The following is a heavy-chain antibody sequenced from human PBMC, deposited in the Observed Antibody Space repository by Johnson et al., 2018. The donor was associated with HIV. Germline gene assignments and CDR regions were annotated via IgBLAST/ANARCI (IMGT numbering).Heavy chain of an antibody. J-gene: IGHJ3*02. D-gene: IGHD7-27*01. CDR3: ARGRDSTGDGGAFDI. V-gene: IGHV3-7*05. CDR1: GFTFGNYW. CDR2: INQDGREK. Sequence: EVHLVESGGGLVQPGGSLRLSCAASGFTFGNYWMSWVRQAPGKGLEWVANINQDGREKYAVDSVKGRFTISRDNAKNSTYLQMNSLRAEDTAVYYCARGRDSTGDGGAFDIWGQGTMVTVSS.